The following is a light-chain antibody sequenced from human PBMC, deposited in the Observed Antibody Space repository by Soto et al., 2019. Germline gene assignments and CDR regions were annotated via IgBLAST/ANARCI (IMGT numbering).Light chain of an antibody. CDR3: QQSYSTPWT. CDR1: QSISSY. CDR2: AAS. Sequence: DIQMTQSPSSLSASVGDRVTITCRASQSISSYLNWYQQKPGKAPKLLIYAASSLQSGVPSRFSGSGSGTDFTLTISSLQPEDVGTYYCQQSYSTPWTFGQGAKVDIK. V-gene: IGKV1-39*01. J-gene: IGKJ1*01.